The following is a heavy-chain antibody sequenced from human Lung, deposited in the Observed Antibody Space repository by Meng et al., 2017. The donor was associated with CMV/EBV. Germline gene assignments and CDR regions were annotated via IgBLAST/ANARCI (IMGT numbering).Heavy chain of an antibody. CDR3: AKDASGYSWNSVYFDY. D-gene: IGHD1-7*01. V-gene: IGHV3-30*02. CDR1: RFTFSNYG. J-gene: IGHJ4*02. CDR2: IRYDGSNK. Sequence: GESXKISCAASRFTFSNYGMHWVRQAPGKGLEWVSFIRYDGSNKYYADSVKGRFTISRDNSKNTLWLQMNSLRAEDTAVYYCAKDASGYSWNSVYFDYWGQGTLVTVSS.